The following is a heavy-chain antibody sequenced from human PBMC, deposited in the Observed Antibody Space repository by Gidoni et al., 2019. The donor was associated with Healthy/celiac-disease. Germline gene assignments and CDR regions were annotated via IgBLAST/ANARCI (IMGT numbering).Heavy chain of an antibody. D-gene: IGHD3-10*01. CDR1: GGPLSRYY. CDR3: GRGEGGVRGEYYYGMDV. CDR2: IYTSGRT. Sequence: QVQLQESGPGLVKPSETLSLTCTVSGGPLSRYYWGWIRQPAGKGLEWIGRIYTSGRTNYNPSLKSRVTMSVETSKNQFSLKLSSGTAADTAVYYCGRGEGGVRGEYYYGMDVWGQGTTVTVSS. V-gene: IGHV4-4*07. J-gene: IGHJ6*02.